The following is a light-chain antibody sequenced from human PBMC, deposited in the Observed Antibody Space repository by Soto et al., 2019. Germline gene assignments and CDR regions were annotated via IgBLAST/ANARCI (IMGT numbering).Light chain of an antibody. Sequence: IRLTQSPSSLSSSLGDRVTITFLASQGISSYLAWYQQKPGKAPKLLIYAASTLQSGVPSRFSGSGSGTDFTLTISSLQPEDFATYYCQQLNSYPLTFGGGTKVDIK. CDR1: QGISSY. CDR3: QQLNSYPLT. J-gene: IGKJ4*01. V-gene: IGKV1-9*01. CDR2: AAS.